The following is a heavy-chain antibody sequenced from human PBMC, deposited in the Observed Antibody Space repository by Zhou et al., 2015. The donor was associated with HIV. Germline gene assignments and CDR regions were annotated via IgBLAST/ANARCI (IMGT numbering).Heavy chain of an antibody. J-gene: IGHJ5*02. Sequence: QVQLEQSGAEVKKPGASVRVSCKASGYTFSSYGINWVRLAPGQGLEWMGWISGYNGNTNYAQNLQGRVSMTTDTSTSTAYMELRSLRSDDTAVYYCAIQPGPFGEPSFDPWGQGTLVTVSS. D-gene: IGHD3-10*01. CDR3: AIQPGPFGEPSFDP. CDR1: GYTFSSYG. CDR2: ISGYNGNT. V-gene: IGHV1-18*01.